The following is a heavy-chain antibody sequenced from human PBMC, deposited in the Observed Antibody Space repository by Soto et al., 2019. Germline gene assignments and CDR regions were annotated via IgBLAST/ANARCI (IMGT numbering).Heavy chain of an antibody. CDR2: IYYSGKT. CDR1: GGSISSSSYY. J-gene: IGHJ6*02. V-gene: IGHV4-39*01. D-gene: IGHD2-8*01. CDR3: ARHWYCSNGVCRYYGMDG. Sequence: QLQLQESGPGLVKPSETLSLTCTVSGGSISSSSYYWGWIRQPPGKGLEWIGSIYYSGKTYYNPSLKSRVTISVDTSKNQFSLKLSSVTAADTADYYCARHWYCSNGVCRYYGMDGWGQGTTVTVSS.